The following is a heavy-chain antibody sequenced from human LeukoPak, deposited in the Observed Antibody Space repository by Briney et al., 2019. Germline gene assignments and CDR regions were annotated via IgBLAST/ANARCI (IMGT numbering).Heavy chain of an antibody. CDR2: IHTSGST. D-gene: IGHD3-10*01. CDR1: GGSISSGSYY. V-gene: IGHV4-61*02. J-gene: IGHJ4*02. Sequence: PSETPSLTCTVSGGSISSGSYYWSWIRQPAGKGLEWIGRIHTSGSTNYNPSLKSRVTISVDTSKNQFSLKLSSVTAADTAVYYCARQGVLLWFGLVKEFDYWGQGTLVTVSS. CDR3: ARQGVLLWFGLVKEFDY.